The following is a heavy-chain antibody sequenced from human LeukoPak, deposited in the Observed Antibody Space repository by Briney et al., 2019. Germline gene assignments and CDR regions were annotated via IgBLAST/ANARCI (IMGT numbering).Heavy chain of an antibody. CDR3: ARVGWELLGPFDH. V-gene: IGHV4-61*08. CDR1: GASISGSGYY. CDR2: IYYSGST. D-gene: IGHD1-26*01. J-gene: IGHJ4*02. Sequence: PSETLSLTCAVSGASISGSGYYWSWIRQPPGKGLEWIGYIYYSGSTNYNPSLKSRVTISVDRSKNQFSLKLRSVIAADTAVYYCARVGWELLGPFDHWGQGTLVTVSS.